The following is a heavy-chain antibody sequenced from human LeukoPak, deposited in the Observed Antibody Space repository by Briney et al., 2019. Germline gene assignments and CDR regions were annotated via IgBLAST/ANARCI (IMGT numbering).Heavy chain of an antibody. CDR2: IWYDGSNK. V-gene: IGHV3-33*01. CDR3: AGENSSGWFDDY. CDR1: GFTFSSYG. Sequence: GGSLRLSCAASGFTFSSYGMHWVRQAPGKGLEWVAVIWYDGSNKYYADSVKGRFTISRDNSKNTLYLQMNSLRAEDTAVYYCAGENSSGWFDDYWGQGTLVTVSS. J-gene: IGHJ4*02. D-gene: IGHD6-19*01.